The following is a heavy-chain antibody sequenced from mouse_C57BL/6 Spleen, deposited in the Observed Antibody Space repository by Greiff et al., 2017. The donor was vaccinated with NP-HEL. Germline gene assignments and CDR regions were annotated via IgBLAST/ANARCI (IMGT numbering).Heavy chain of an antibody. CDR1: GFSFNTYA. CDR3: VRRGNYFDV. V-gene: IGHV10-1*01. Sequence: GGGLVQPKGSLKLSCAASGFSFNTYAMNWVRQAPGKGLEWVARIRSKSNNYATYYADSVKDRFTISRDDSESMLYLQMNNLKTEDTAMYYCVRRGNYFDVWGTGTTVTVSS. D-gene: IGHD2-1*01. J-gene: IGHJ1*03. CDR2: IRSKSNNYAT.